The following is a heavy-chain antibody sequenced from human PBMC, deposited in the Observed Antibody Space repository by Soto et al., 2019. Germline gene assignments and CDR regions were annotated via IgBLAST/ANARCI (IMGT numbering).Heavy chain of an antibody. J-gene: IGHJ6*03. D-gene: IGHD2-2*01. Sequence: SETLSLTCTVSGGSISSSSYYWGWIRQPPGKGLEWIGSIYYSGSTYYNPSLKSRVTISVDTSKNQFSLKLCSVTAADTAVYYCARQGGDQLLWDYYYYYMDVWGKGTTVT. CDR1: GGSISSSSYY. V-gene: IGHV4-39*01. CDR3: ARQGGDQLLWDYYYYYMDV. CDR2: IYYSGST.